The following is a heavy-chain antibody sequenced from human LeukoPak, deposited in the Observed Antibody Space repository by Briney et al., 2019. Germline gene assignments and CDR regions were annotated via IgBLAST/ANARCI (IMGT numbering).Heavy chain of an antibody. V-gene: IGHV3-74*01. CDR2: INSDGSST. Sequence: GGSLRLSCAASGFPFSRHGMHWVRQAPGKGLVWVSRINSDGSSTSYADSVKGRFTISRDNAKNTLYLQMNSLRAEDTAVYYCARVDYSNYDYYYYYMDVWGKGTTVTVSS. D-gene: IGHD4-11*01. CDR3: ARVDYSNYDYYYYYMDV. CDR1: GFPFSRHG. J-gene: IGHJ6*03.